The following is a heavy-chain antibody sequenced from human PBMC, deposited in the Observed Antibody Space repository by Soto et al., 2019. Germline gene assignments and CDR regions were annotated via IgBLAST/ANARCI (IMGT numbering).Heavy chain of an antibody. D-gene: IGHD1-26*01. Sequence: EDQLVESGGGLVQPGGSLRLTCAVSGFSFRSDWMNWVRQAPGKGLEWVAHTNQDGSEKYYLVSVKGRFTIFRDNAKNSLYLKKNSLSAEDTAVYYCAGGVGDAIWGQGTLVTVSP. V-gene: IGHV3-7*04. CDR3: AGGVGDAI. CDR1: GFSFRSDW. CDR2: TNQDGSEK. J-gene: IGHJ4*02.